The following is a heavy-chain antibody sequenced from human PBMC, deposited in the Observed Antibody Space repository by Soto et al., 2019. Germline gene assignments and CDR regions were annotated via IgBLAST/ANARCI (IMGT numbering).Heavy chain of an antibody. CDR2: VSSYNGNT. J-gene: IGHJ5*02. CDR3: AREREGSYSPADL. V-gene: IGHV1-18*01. D-gene: IGHD2-21*01. CDR1: GYSFSDHG. Sequence: QVQLVQSGAEVKQPGASVTVSCKTSGYSFSDHGINWVRQAPGQALEWMGWVSSYNGNTNYAYDLKDRLIMTAETATRTAYMDLRNLRSDDTAIYYCAREREGSYSPADLWGQGTLVTV.